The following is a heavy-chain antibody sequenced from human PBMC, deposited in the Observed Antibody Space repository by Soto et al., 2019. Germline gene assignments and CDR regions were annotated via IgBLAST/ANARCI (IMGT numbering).Heavy chain of an antibody. CDR1: GYTFTSYG. CDR3: ARETFSPGSGNYYFDY. Sequence: ASVKVSCKASGYTFTSYGISWVRQAPGQGLEWMGRISAYNGNTNYAQKLQGRVTMTTDTSTSTAYMELSSLRSEDTAVYFCARETFSPGSGNYYFDYWGQGTQITVSS. J-gene: IGHJ4*02. V-gene: IGHV1-18*01. D-gene: IGHD3-10*01. CDR2: ISAYNGNT.